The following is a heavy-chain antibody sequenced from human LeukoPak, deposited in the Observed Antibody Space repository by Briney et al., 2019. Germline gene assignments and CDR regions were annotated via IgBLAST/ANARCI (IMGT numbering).Heavy chain of an antibody. CDR3: ARDLAKNYYDSSGYYYYYYYYYMDV. V-gene: IGHV6-1*01. CDR1: GDSVSSNSAA. Sequence: SQTLSLTCAISGDSVSSNSAAWNWIRQSPSRGLEWLGRTYYRSKWYNDYAVSVKSRITINPDTSKNQFSLQLNSVTPEDTAVYYCARDLAKNYYDSSGYYYYYYYYYMDVWGKGTTVTVSS. J-gene: IGHJ6*03. CDR2: TYYRSKWYN. D-gene: IGHD3-22*01.